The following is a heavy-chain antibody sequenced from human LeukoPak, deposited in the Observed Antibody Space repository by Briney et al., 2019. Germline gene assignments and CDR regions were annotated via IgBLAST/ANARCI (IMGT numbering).Heavy chain of an antibody. V-gene: IGHV5-10-1*01. CDR1: GYRFTSYW. J-gene: IGHJ4*02. CDR3: ARRATSVRGIPLFDY. CDR2: TDPSDSYT. D-gene: IGHD3-10*01. Sequence: GESLKISCKGSGYRFTSYWIDWVRQMPGKGLEWMGRTDPSDSYTNYSPSFQGHVTISADNSISTAYLQWSGLKASDTAMYYCARRATSVRGIPLFDYWGQGILVTVSS.